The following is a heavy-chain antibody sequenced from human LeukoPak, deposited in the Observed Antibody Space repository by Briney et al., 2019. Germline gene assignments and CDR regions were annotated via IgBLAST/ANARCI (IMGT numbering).Heavy chain of an antibody. J-gene: IGHJ6*04. CDR3: AELGITMIGGV. Sequence: GGSLRLSCAASGFTFSSYWMHWVRQGPGKGLVWVSRIYSGGSTYYADSVKGRFTISRDNAKNSLYLQMNSLRAEDTAVYYCAELGITMIGGVWGKGTTVTISS. CDR1: GFTFSSYW. CDR2: IYSGGST. D-gene: IGHD3-10*02. V-gene: IGHV3-74*01.